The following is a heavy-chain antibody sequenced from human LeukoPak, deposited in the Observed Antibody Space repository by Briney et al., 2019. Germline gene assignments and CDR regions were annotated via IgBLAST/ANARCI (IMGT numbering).Heavy chain of an antibody. V-gene: IGHV5-51*01. J-gene: IGHJ6*03. CDR3: ARRHSSTSWYYYYYMDV. CDR1: GYSFTSYW. CDR2: IYPGDSDT. D-gene: IGHD2-2*01. Sequence: GESLKISFKGSGYSFTSYWIGWVRQMPGKGLEWMGIIYPGDSDTRYSPSFQGQVTISADKSISTAYLQWSSLKASHTAMYYCARRHSSTSWYYYYYMDVWGKGTTVTVSS.